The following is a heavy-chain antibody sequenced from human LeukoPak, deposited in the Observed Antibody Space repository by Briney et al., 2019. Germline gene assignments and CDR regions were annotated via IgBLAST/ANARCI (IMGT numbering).Heavy chain of an antibody. Sequence: GWALTLSCAASGFTFSNYFMHWVRQVPAKGLVWVSRIHSDGSSTIYPDSVKGRFTVSSDNARNTLYLQMNSLRVEDTAVYYCVCYGVAPPYWGQGTRVTVSS. V-gene: IGHV3-74*01. D-gene: IGHD2-2*01. CDR3: VCYGVAPPY. CDR1: GFTFSNYF. J-gene: IGHJ4*02. CDR2: IHSDGSST.